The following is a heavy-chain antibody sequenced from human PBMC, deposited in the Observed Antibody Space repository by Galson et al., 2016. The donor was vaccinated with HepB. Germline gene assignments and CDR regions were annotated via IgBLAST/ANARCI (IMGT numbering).Heavy chain of an antibody. CDR2: ISYDGSKK. CDR3: AKVPLGERKVTFGAVRRKKGITFFDH. Sequence: SLRLSCAGFGFTFSSCGMHWVRQAPGKGLEWVTVISYDGSKKYYADSVKGRFTVSRDNSKNTLYLQLNRLRAEDTAVYYCAKVPLGERKVTFGAVRRKKGITFFDHWGQGTLVTVSS. D-gene: IGHD3-16*01. V-gene: IGHV3-30*18. J-gene: IGHJ4*02. CDR1: GFTFSSCG.